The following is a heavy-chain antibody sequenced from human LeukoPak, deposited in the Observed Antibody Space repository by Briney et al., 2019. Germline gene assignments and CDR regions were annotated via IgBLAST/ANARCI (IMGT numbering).Heavy chain of an antibody. CDR2: IYYSGST. D-gene: IGHD5-24*01. V-gene: IGHV4-39*01. CDR1: GGSISSGNYY. J-gene: IGHJ4*02. CDR3: ASSPRMATSHFDY. Sequence: SETLSLTCTVSGGSISSGNYYWGWIRPPPGKGLEWIGNIYYSGSTYCNPSLKSRVTISVDTSKNQFSLKLSSVTAADTAVYFCASSPRMATSHFDYWGQGTLVTVSS.